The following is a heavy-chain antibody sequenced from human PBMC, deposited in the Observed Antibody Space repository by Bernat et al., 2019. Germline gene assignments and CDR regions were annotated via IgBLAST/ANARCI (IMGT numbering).Heavy chain of an antibody. Sequence: QVQLVESGGGVVQPGRSLRLSCAASGFTFSSYAMHWVRQAPGKGLEWVAVISYDGSNKYYADSVKGRFTISRDNSKNTLYLQMNSLRAEDTAVYYCARAYSGYDNWFDPWGQGTLVTVSS. CDR3: ARAYSGYDNWFDP. CDR2: ISYDGSNK. D-gene: IGHD5-12*01. V-gene: IGHV3-30-3*01. CDR1: GFTFSSYA. J-gene: IGHJ5*02.